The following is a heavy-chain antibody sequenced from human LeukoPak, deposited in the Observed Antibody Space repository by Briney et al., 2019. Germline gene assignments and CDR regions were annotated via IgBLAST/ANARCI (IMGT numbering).Heavy chain of an antibody. CDR1: GFTFSSYA. D-gene: IGHD3-22*01. Sequence: QAGGSLRLSCAASGFTFSSYAMSWVRQAPGKGLEWVSAISGSGGSTYYADSVKGRFTISRDNSKNTLYLQMNSLRAEDTAVYYCAKASYYYDLKWFDPWGQGTLVTVSS. J-gene: IGHJ5*02. CDR3: AKASYYYDLKWFDP. V-gene: IGHV3-23*01. CDR2: ISGSGGST.